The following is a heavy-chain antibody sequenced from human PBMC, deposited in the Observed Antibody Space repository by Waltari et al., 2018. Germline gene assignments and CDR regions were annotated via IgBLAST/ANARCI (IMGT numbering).Heavy chain of an antibody. D-gene: IGHD3-22*01. V-gene: IGHV4-38-2*02. CDR1: GYSISRVYY. CDR3: VRDWRAGYFGPVRDTSFDH. J-gene: IGHJ4*02. CDR2: IFHSGDT. Sequence: QFQLQESGPGLVKPSETLSLTCRVSGYSISRVYYWGWLRQPPGKGLEWIGSIFHSGDTYYNPSLKSRVTISVDTSKNQLSLKLHSVTAADTAVYYCVRDWRAGYFGPVRDTSFDHWDQGTLVTVSS.